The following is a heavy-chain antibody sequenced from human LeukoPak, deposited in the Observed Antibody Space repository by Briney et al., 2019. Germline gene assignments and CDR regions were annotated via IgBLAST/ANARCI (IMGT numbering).Heavy chain of an antibody. CDR1: GFTLSSYW. J-gene: IGHJ5*02. CDR2: IKQDGSEK. Sequence: GGSLRLSFPASGFTLSSYWMSWVRQAPGKGLEGVANIKQDGSEKYYVDSVKGRFTISRDNAKNSLYLQMNSLRAEDTAVYYCARNYAYYYDSSGYYPTPWFDPWGQGTLVTVSS. V-gene: IGHV3-7*01. D-gene: IGHD3-22*01. CDR3: ARNYAYYYDSSGYYPTPWFDP.